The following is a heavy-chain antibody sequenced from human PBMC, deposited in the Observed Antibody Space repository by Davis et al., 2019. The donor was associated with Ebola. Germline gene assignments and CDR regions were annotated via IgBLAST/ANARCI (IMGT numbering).Heavy chain of an antibody. J-gene: IGHJ6*02. CDR1: GFTFSSYW. Sequence: GESLKISCAASGFTFSSYWMSWVRQAPGKGLAWVANIKQDGSEKYYVDSVKGRFTISRDNAKNPLYLQMNSLRAEDTAVYYCARDSGDYRSLYYYGMDVWGQGTTVTVSS. CDR2: IKQDGSEK. D-gene: IGHD4-17*01. V-gene: IGHV3-7*03. CDR3: ARDSGDYRSLYYYGMDV.